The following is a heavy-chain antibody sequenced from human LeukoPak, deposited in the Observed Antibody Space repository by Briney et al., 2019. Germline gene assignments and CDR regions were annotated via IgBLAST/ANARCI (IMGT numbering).Heavy chain of an antibody. D-gene: IGHD3-3*02. CDR1: GFTFSSYS. CDR2: ISSSSSYI. V-gene: IGHV3-21*01. Sequence: GGSLRLSCAASGFTFSSYSMNWVRRAPGKGLEWVSSISSSSSYIYYADSVKGRLTISRDNAKNSLYLQMNSLRAEDTAVYYCARSSLAPYYYYYYMDVWGKGTTVTVSS. CDR3: ARSSLAPYYYYYYMDV. J-gene: IGHJ6*03.